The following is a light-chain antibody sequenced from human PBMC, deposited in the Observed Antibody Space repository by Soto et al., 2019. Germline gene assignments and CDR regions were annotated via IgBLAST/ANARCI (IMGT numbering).Light chain of an antibody. V-gene: IGLV1-44*01. CDR2: TNN. J-gene: IGLJ1*01. CDR3: ATWHDSFYV. Sequence: QSVLTQPPSASGSPGQRVIVSCSGSTSDIGTNAVNWFQHLPGTAPKLLIYTNNQRPSGGPDRFSGSKSGTSASLAISGLQSEDEADYYCATWHDSFYVFGTGTKLTVL. CDR1: TSDIGTNA.